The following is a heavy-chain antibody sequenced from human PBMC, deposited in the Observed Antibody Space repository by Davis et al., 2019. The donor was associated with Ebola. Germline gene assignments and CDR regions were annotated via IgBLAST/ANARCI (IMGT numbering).Heavy chain of an antibody. J-gene: IGHJ4*02. V-gene: IGHV3-21*01. D-gene: IGHD2-15*01. CDR1: GFTFSSFS. CDR2: ISSTSTYI. CDR3: AREALGYCRGGSCRTPDY. Sequence: PGGSLRLSCAASGFTFSSFSMTWVRQAPGKGLEWVSSISSTSTYIYYADSVKGRFTISRDNAKNSLFLQMSSLRAEDTALYYCAREALGYCRGGSCRTPDYWGQGTLVTVSS.